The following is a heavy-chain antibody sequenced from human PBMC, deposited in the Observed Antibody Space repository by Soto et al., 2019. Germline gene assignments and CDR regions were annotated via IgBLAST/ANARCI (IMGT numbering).Heavy chain of an antibody. Sequence: GGSLRLSCAASGFTFSSYGMHWVRQATGKGLEWVAVISYDGSNKYYADSVKGRFTISRDNSKNTLYLQMNSLRAEDTAVYYCAKALKTYYDFWSGYAYYYYYGMDVWGQGTTVTVSS. D-gene: IGHD3-3*01. CDR1: GFTFSSYG. V-gene: IGHV3-30*18. CDR2: ISYDGSNK. CDR3: AKALKTYYDFWSGYAYYYYYGMDV. J-gene: IGHJ6*02.